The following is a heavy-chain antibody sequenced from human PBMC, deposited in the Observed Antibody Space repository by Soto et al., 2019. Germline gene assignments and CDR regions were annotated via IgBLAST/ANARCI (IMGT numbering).Heavy chain of an antibody. CDR2: IYFSGST. Sequence: QVQLQESGPGLVQPSQTLSLTCTVSGASVNSGGYYWSWLRQLPGKGLEWIGDIYFSGSTSYNPSLESRVAISLDTSPNQFSLNLSSVIVADTAVYYYASGDAWGVIFAYWGKGTLVTVS. D-gene: IGHD3-10*01. J-gene: IGHJ4*02. CDR1: GASVNSGGYY. CDR3: ASGDAWGVIFAY. V-gene: IGHV4-31*03.